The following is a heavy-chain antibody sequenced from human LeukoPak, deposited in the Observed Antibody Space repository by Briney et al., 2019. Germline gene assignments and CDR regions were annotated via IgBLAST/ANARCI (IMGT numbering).Heavy chain of an antibody. J-gene: IGHJ4*02. CDR3: ARDGSGYIVVVPAAT. CDR2: IIPILGIA. V-gene: IGHV1-69*04. Sequence: SVKVSCKASGGAFSSYIISWVRQAPGQGLEWMGRIIPILGIANYAQKFQGRVTITADKSTSTAYMELSSLRSEDTAVYYCARDGSGYIVVVPAATWGQGTLVTVSS. CDR1: GGAFSSYI. D-gene: IGHD2-2*01.